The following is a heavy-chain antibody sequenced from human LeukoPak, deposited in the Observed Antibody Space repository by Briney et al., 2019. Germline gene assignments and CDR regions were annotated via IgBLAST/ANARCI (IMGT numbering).Heavy chain of an antibody. CDR3: ARRYYYDSSGYYNYYYMDV. D-gene: IGHD3-22*01. CDR1: GGSISSYY. J-gene: IGHJ6*03. V-gene: IGHV4-59*08. Sequence: SETLSLTCTVSGGSISSYYWSWIRQPPGKGLEWIGYIYYSGSTNYNPSLKSRVTISVDTSKNQFSLKLSSVTAADTAVYYCARRYYYDSSGYYNYYYMDVWGKGTTVTV. CDR2: IYYSGST.